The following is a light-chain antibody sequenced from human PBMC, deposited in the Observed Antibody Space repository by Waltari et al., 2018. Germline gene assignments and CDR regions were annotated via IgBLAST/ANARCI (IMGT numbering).Light chain of an antibody. Sequence: QSALTQPASVSGSPGQSITISCSGTDSDVGAYDFVSWYQQHPGKAPHLIIYAVSNRPSVISNRFSASKSCNTASLTISGLQAEDEADYYCSSYTTSSAPGVFGTGTRVTVL. J-gene: IGLJ1*01. CDR2: AVS. CDR3: SSYTTSSAPGV. CDR1: DSDVGAYDF. V-gene: IGLV2-14*01.